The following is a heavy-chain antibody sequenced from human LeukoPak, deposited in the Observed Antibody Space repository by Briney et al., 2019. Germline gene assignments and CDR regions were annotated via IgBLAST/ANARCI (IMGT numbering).Heavy chain of an antibody. CDR3: ARAGSYGDYVTYYYYYMDV. J-gene: IGHJ6*03. D-gene: IGHD4-17*01. CDR1: GFTFDDYG. Sequence: PGGSLRLSCAASGFTFDDYGMSWVRQAPGKGLEWVCGLNWNGGSPNCADSVKSRFTISRDNAKNSLYLQMNTLKVEDTALYYCARAGSYGDYVTYYYYYMDVWGKGTTVTVSS. V-gene: IGHV3-20*04. CDR2: LNWNGGSP.